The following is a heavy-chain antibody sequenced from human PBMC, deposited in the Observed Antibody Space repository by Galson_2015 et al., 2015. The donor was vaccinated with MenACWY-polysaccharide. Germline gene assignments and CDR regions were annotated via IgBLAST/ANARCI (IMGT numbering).Heavy chain of an antibody. CDR2: IIPFATME. Sequence: SVKVSCKASGGSLNNYFIGWVRQAPGQGLEWMGRIIPFATMENYAQKFQGRVTISADTSANTVYMQLSSLRSDDTAVYFCARVDCSGGHCYFAYWGQGTLVTVSS. V-gene: IGHV1-69*02. CDR3: ARVDCSGGHCYFAY. CDR1: GGSLNNYF. J-gene: IGHJ4*02. D-gene: IGHD2-15*01.